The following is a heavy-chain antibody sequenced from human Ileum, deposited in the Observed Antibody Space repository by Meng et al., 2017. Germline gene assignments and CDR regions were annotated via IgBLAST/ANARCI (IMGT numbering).Heavy chain of an antibody. CDR2: IWADGNTK. D-gene: IGHD3-10*01. CDR3: ARDRGGAPFDY. V-gene: IGHV3-33*01. J-gene: IGHJ4*02. Sequence: GGSLRLSCAASGFSLSSSGMHWVRQAPGKGLEWVAVIWADGNTKDYPDSVKGRFTISRDSSKNTLYLQMNSLRADDTAVYYCARDRGGAPFDYWGQGTLVTVSS. CDR1: GFSLSSSG.